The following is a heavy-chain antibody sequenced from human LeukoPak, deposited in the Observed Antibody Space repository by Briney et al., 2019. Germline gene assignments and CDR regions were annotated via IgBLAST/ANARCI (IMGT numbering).Heavy chain of an antibody. CDR2: IYYSGST. V-gene: IGHV4-59*01. D-gene: IGHD6-19*01. J-gene: IGHJ4*02. CDR3: ARDGSYSSGWHTFDY. CDR1: GGSISSYY. Sequence: SETLSLTCTVSGGSISSYYWSWLRQPPGKGLEWIGYIYYSGSTYYNPSLKSRVTISVDTSKDQFSLKLSSVTAADTAVYYCARDGSYSSGWHTFDYWGQGTLVTVSS.